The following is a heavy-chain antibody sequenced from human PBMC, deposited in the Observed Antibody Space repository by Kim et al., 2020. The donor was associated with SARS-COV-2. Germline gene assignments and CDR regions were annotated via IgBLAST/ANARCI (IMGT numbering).Heavy chain of an antibody. D-gene: IGHD6-13*01. CDR3: ARDDGSWYSWDAAGSDY. Sequence: VKGRLTISRENAKNSLYLQMNSLRAEDTAVYYCARDDGSWYSWDAAGSDYWGQGTLVTVSS. V-gene: IGHV3-11*06. J-gene: IGHJ4*02.